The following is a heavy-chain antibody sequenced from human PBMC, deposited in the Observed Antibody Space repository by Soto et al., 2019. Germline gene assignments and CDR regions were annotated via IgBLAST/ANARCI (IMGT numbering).Heavy chain of an antibody. Sequence: QVQLVQSGAEVKKPGASVKVFCKASGYTFTGYGFSWGRQAPGQGPEWMGWISAYNGNTTYAQKLQGRVTMTTDTSTRTGTIELRSLRSDDTAVYYCARYLAVVPPSKMVVLATPSGFDVWGQGTTVTVSS. CDR3: ARYLAVVPPSKMVVLATPSGFDV. D-gene: IGHD2-15*01. CDR2: ISAYNGNT. V-gene: IGHV1-18*01. CDR1: GYTFTGYG. J-gene: IGHJ3*01.